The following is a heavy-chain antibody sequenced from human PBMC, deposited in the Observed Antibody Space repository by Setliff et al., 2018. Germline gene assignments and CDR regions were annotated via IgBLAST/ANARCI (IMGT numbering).Heavy chain of an antibody. CDR1: GASITSGGFY. D-gene: IGHD3-22*01. Sequence: SETLSLTCSVSGASITSGGFYWTWIRQPAGKGLEWIGHISPSGSTTYNPSVKSRVTISLDTSKNHFSLKLDSVTAADTALYYCARDRISRYYDSGAHAFDIWGQGTMVTVSS. CDR2: ISPSGST. CDR3: ARDRISRYYDSGAHAFDI. J-gene: IGHJ3*02. V-gene: IGHV4-61*09.